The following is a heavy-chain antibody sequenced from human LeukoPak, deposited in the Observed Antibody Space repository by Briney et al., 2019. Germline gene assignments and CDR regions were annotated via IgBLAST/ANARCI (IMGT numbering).Heavy chain of an antibody. CDR2: ISSSSSYI. CDR3: ARHRRWLQYRYFDY. J-gene: IGHJ4*02. D-gene: IGHD5-24*01. Sequence: PGGSLRLSCAASGFTFSSYSMNWVRQAPGKGLEWVSSISSSSSYIYYADSVKGRFTISRDNAKNSLYLQMNSLRAEDTAVYYCARHRRWLQYRYFDYWGQGTLVTVSS. CDR1: GFTFSSYS. V-gene: IGHV3-21*01.